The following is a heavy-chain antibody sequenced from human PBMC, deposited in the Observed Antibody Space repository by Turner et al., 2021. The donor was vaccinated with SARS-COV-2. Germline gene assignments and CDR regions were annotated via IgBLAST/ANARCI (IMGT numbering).Heavy chain of an antibody. J-gene: IGHJ4*02. V-gene: IGHV1-2*02. Sequence: QVHLAQSGAEVKKPGASVTVSCKASGYTFTDYHMHWVRQAPGQGLEWVGWLNPNTGGTNYAQRFQGRVTITADASVNTAYMEMSSLTSDDTAVYYCARDSGITGVDIWSEGTLVTVSP. CDR1: GYTFTDYH. CDR3: ARDSGITGVDI. D-gene: IGHD1-20*01. CDR2: LNPNTGGT.